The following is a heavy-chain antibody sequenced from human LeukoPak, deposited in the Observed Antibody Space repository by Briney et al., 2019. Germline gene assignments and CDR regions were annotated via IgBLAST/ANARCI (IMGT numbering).Heavy chain of an antibody. Sequence: GGSLRLSCAASGFTVSSTYMSWVRQAPGKGLEWVSVIYNAGSTSYAASAKGGFTISRDNSTNTLYFQMNSLRVEDAAVYYCWGDIEAGGDAFDIWGQGTLVSVSS. V-gene: IGHV3-53*01. CDR2: IYNAGST. CDR1: GFTVSSTY. J-gene: IGHJ3*02. D-gene: IGHD1-26*01. CDR3: WGDIEAGGDAFDI.